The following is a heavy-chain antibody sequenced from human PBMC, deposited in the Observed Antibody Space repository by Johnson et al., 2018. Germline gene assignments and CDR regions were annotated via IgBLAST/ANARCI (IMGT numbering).Heavy chain of an antibody. Sequence: EVQLVESGGGVIQPGGSLRLSCAASGVIVSNNYISWVRQAPGNGLEWVSVIYTDGRTYYGDSVKGRFTVSRDNSKTTVSLQMKSLRAEDTAVYYSATDGGGYFDNWGQGTWVTVSS. CDR2: IYTDGRT. CDR1: GVIVSNNY. CDR3: ATDGGGYFDN. V-gene: IGHV3-53*01. J-gene: IGHJ4*02. D-gene: IGHD3-16*01.